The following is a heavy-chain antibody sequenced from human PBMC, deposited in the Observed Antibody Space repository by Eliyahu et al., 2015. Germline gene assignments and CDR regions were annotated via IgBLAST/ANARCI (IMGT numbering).Heavy chain of an antibody. J-gene: IGHJ5*02. CDR3: ARIRRSGRYSWFDP. CDR1: GFSLDPSGMC. V-gene: IGHV2-70*01. Sequence: QVTLRESGPALVKPTQTLTLTCTFSGFSLDPSGMCVSWIRXPPGKALEWLALIDWDDGKYYSTSLKTRLTISKDTSKNQVVLTMTNMDPVDTATYYCARIRRSGRYSWFDPWGQGTLVTVSS. CDR2: IDWDDGK. D-gene: IGHD3-10*01.